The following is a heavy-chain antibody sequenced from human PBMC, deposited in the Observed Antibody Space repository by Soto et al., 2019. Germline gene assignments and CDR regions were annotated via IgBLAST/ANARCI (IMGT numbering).Heavy chain of an antibody. V-gene: IGHV3-30-3*01. J-gene: IGHJ4*02. D-gene: IGHD6-6*01. CDR1: GFTFSSYA. CDR2: ISYDGSNK. Sequence: QVQLVESGGGVVQPGRSLRLSCAASGFTFSSYAMHWVRQAPGKGLEWVAVISYDGSNKYYADSVKGQFTISRDNSKNTLYLQMNSLRAEDTAVYYCAGYSSSSIYWGQGTLVTVSS. CDR3: AGYSSSSIY.